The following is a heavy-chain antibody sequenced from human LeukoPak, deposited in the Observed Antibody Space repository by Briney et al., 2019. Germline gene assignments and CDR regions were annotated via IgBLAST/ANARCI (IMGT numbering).Heavy chain of an antibody. CDR2: MNPNSGNT. V-gene: IGHV1-8*01. J-gene: IGHJ6*02. CDR3: ASQRTSGSVYYYYYGMDV. D-gene: IGHD3-10*01. Sequence: VASVKVSCKASGYTFTSYDINWVRQATGQGLEWMGWMNPNSGNTGYAQKFQGRVTMTRNTSISTAYMELSSLRSEDTAVYYCASQRTSGSVYYYYYGMDVWGQGTTVTVSS. CDR1: GYTFTSYD.